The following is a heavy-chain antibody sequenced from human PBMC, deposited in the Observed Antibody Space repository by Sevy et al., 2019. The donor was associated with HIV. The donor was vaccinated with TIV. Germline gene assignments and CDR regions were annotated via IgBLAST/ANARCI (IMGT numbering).Heavy chain of an antibody. CDR2: FYDSGST. V-gene: IGHV4-38-2*01. Sequence: SENLSLTCAVSGYSISSGYYWGWIRQPPGKGLEWIGIFYDSGSTYYNPSLKSRVTISVDTSKNQFSLKLSSVTAADSAMYYCARHQPDGLSTLFFDYWGQGTLVTVSS. J-gene: IGHJ4*02. CDR3: ARHQPDGLSTLFFDY. CDR1: GYSISSGYY.